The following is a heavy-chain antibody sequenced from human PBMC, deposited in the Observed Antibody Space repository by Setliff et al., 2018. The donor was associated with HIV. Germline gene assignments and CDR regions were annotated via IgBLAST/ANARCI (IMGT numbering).Heavy chain of an antibody. CDR1: RSTFNSHT. CDR2: NIPILGVA. D-gene: IGHD3-3*01. Sequence: GASVKVSCKASRSTFNSHTINWVRQAPGQGLDWMGRNIPILGVANYAQRFQGKVTITADKSTSTAYMELTSLGFDDTAMYYCVRGVQSPPHYSYYYMDVWGEGTMVTVSS. CDR3: VRGVQSPPHYSYYYMDV. V-gene: IGHV1-69*02. J-gene: IGHJ6*03.